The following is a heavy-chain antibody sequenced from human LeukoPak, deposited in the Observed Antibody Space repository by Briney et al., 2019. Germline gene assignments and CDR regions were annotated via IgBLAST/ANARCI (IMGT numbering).Heavy chain of an antibody. D-gene: IGHD3-16*02. CDR3: AREEEEDYVWGSYRLLTY. CDR2: IYYSGST. V-gene: IGHV4-59*01. Sequence: SETLSLTCTVPGGSISSYYWSWIRQPPGKGLEWIGYIYYSGSTNYNPSLKSRVTISVDTSKNQFSLKLSSVTAADTAVYYCAREEEEDYVWGSYRLLTYWGQGTLVTVSS. CDR1: GGSISSYY. J-gene: IGHJ4*02.